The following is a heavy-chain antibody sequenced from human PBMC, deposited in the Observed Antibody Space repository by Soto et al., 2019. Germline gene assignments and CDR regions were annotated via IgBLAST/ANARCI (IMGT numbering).Heavy chain of an antibody. Sequence: SSVKVSCKASGGTFSSYAISWVRQAPGQGLEWMGGIIPAFAAANVAQRFQGRVRITADESTSTAYMELTSLRSEDTAVLYCARSYYYDSRGYYSFDSWGQGTLVTVSS. D-gene: IGHD3-22*01. V-gene: IGHV1-69*13. CDR3: ARSYYYDSRGYYSFDS. J-gene: IGHJ4*02. CDR2: IIPAFAAA. CDR1: GGTFSSYA.